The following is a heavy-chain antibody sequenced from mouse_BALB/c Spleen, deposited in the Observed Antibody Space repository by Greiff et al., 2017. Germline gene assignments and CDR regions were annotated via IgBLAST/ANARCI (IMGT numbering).Heavy chain of an antibody. D-gene: IGHD2-1*01. V-gene: IGHV2-9*02. Sequence: VHLVESGPGLVAPSQSLSITCTVSGFSLTSYGVHWVRQPPGKGLEWLGVIWAGGSTNYNSALMSRLSISKDNSKSQVFLKMNSLQTDDTAMYYCAREDGNYIYYAMDYWGQGTSVTVSS. CDR2: IWAGGST. CDR3: AREDGNYIYYAMDY. CDR1: GFSLTSYG. J-gene: IGHJ4*01.